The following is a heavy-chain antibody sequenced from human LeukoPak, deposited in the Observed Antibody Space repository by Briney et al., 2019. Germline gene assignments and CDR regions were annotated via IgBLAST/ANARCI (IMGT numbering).Heavy chain of an antibody. CDR1: GFTFSSYS. Sequence: GGSLRLSCAASGFTFSSYSMKWVPQDPGKRLWWISSISSSSSYIYYADSVKGRFTISRDNAKNSLYLQMNSLRAEDTAVYYCARTSGSYSPYYYGMDVWGQGTTVTVSS. CDR2: ISSSSSYI. D-gene: IGHD1-26*01. V-gene: IGHV3-21*01. J-gene: IGHJ6*02. CDR3: ARTSGSYSPYYYGMDV.